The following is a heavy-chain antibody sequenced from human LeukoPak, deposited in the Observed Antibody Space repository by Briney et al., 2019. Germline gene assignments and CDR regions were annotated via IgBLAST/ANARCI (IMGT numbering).Heavy chain of an antibody. CDR3: ARGGRDTMIVVAPKYDY. CDR2: IYYSGST. V-gene: IGHV4-61*01. Sequence: SETLSLSCTVSGGSVSSGSYYWSWIRQPPGKGLEWIGYIYYSGSTNYNPSLKSRVAISVDTSKNQFSLKLSSVTAADTAVYYCARGGRDTMIVVAPKYDYWGQGTLVTVSS. CDR1: GGSVSSGSYY. J-gene: IGHJ4*02. D-gene: IGHD3-22*01.